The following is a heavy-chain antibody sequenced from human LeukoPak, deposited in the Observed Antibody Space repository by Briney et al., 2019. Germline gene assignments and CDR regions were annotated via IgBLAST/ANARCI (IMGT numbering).Heavy chain of an antibody. CDR1: GFTVSSNY. CDR2: IYSGGST. J-gene: IGHJ4*02. CDR3: ARGLISSGYSPYFDC. D-gene: IGHD3-22*01. Sequence: PGGSLRLSCAASGFTVSSNYMSWVRQAPGKGLEWVSVIYSGGSTYYADSVKGRFTIFRDNAENSLYLQMNSLRIEDTAVYYCARGLISSGYSPYFDCWGQGTLVTVSS. V-gene: IGHV3-53*01.